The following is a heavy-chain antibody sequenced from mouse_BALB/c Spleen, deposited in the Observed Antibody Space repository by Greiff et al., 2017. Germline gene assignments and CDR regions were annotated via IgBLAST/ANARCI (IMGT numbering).Heavy chain of an antibody. D-gene: IGHD2-4*01. CDR1: GYTFTSYW. V-gene: IGHV1-87*01. CDR2: IYPGDGDT. J-gene: IGHJ3*01. Sequence: QVQLKESGAELARPGASVKLSCKASGYTFTSYWMQWVKQRPGQGLEWIGAIYPGDGDTRYTQKFKGKATLTADKSSSTAYMQLSSLASEDSAVYYCARSGIYYDPWFAYWGQGTLVTVSA. CDR3: ARSGIYYDPWFAY.